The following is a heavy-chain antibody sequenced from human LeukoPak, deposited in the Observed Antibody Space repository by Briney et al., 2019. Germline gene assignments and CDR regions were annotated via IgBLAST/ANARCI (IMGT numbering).Heavy chain of an antibody. CDR3: ARVSGDGYNYFAY. V-gene: IGHV4-34*01. CDR2: INHSGST. Sequence: PSETLSLTCAVCGGSFSGYYWSWMRQPPGKRLEWIGEINHSGSTNYNPSLKSRVTISVDTSKNQFSLKLSSVTAADTAVYYCARVSGDGYNYFAYWGQGTLVTVSS. D-gene: IGHD5-24*01. CDR1: GGSFSGYY. J-gene: IGHJ4*02.